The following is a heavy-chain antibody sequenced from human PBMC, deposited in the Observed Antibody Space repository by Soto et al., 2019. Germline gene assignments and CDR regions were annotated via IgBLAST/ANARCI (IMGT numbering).Heavy chain of an antibody. CDR1: GFTFSSYA. D-gene: IGHD6-13*01. Sequence: GGSLRLSCAASGFTFSSYAMSWVRQAPGKGLEWVSAISGSGGSTYYADSVKGRFTISRDNSKNTLYLQMNSLRAEDTAVYYCASSIAAAGPYYYYMDVWGKGTTVTVSS. CDR2: ISGSGGST. CDR3: ASSIAAAGPYYYYMDV. J-gene: IGHJ6*03. V-gene: IGHV3-23*01.